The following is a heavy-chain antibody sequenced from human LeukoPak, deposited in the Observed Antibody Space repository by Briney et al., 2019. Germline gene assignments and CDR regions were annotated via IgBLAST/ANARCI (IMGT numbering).Heavy chain of an antibody. V-gene: IGHV4-61*01. D-gene: IGHD3-22*01. CDR3: AREIGDYYDSSGYFDY. CDR1: GGSVSSGSYY. Sequence: SETLSLTCTVSGGSVSSGSYYWSWIRQPPGKGLEWIGYIYYGGSTNYNPSLKSRVTISVDTSKNQFSLKLSSVTAADTAVYYCAREIGDYYDSSGYFDYWGQGTLVTVSS. J-gene: IGHJ4*02. CDR2: IYYGGST.